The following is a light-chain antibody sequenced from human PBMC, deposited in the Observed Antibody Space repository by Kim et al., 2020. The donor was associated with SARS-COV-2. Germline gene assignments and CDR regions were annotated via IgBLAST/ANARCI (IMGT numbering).Light chain of an antibody. CDR1: ALPKQY. Sequence: SLGQTARITCSGDALPKQYAYWYQQKPGQAPGLVIYKDSERPSGIPERFSGSSSGRTDTLTISGVQAEDEADYYWQSADSSGTYRVFGGGTQLTVL. V-gene: IGLV3-25*03. J-gene: IGLJ3*02. CDR2: KDS. CDR3: QSADSSGTYRV.